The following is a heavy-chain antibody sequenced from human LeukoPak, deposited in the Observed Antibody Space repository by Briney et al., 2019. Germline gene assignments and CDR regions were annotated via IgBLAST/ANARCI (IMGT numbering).Heavy chain of an antibody. CDR3: ARVGATYSGDP. CDR2: IDPNSGAT. J-gene: IGHJ5*02. Sequence: GASVKVSCMASGYTFTDYYIHWVRQAPGQGLEWMAWIDPNSGATNYAQKFQGRITMTRDTSISTAYMELSRLRSDDTAVYYCARVGATYSGDPWGQGTLVTVSS. D-gene: IGHD1-26*01. CDR1: GYTFTDYY. V-gene: IGHV1-2*02.